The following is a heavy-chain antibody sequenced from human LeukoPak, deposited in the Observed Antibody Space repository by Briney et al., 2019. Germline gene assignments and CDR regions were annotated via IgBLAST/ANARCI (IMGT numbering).Heavy chain of an antibody. J-gene: IGHJ4*02. V-gene: IGHV4-39*07. CDR3: ARVASIAADY. Sequence: SETLSLTCTVSGGSISSSSYYWGWIRQPPGKGLEWIGSIYYSGSTYYNPSLKSRVTISVDTSKNQFSLKLSSVTAADTAVYYCARVASIAADYWGQGTLVTVSS. CDR1: GGSISSSSYY. D-gene: IGHD6-6*01. CDR2: IYYSGST.